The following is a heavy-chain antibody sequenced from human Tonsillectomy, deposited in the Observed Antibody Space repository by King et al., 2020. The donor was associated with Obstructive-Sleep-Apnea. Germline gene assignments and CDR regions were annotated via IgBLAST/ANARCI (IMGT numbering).Heavy chain of an antibody. CDR3: ARGDYVWGSYRYPPGDAFDI. D-gene: IGHD3-16*02. Sequence: VQLQESGPGLVKPSQTLSLTCTVSCGSISSGGYYWSWIRQHPGKGLEWIGYIYYSGSTYYNPSLKSRVTISVYTAKNQFSLKLSSGTAADTAVYYCARGDYVWGSYRYPPGDAFDIWGQGTMVTVSS. V-gene: IGHV4-31*03. CDR2: IYYSGST. CDR1: CGSISSGGYY. J-gene: IGHJ3*02.